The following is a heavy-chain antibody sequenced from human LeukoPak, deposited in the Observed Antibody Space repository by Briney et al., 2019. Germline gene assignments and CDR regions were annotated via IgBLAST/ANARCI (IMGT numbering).Heavy chain of an antibody. CDR2: INPSGGST. V-gene: IGHV1-46*01. Sequence: GASVKVSCKASGYTFTRYYMYWVRQAPGQGLEWMGIINPSGGSTGYAQKFQGRVTMTRDMSTNTVYMELSSLRSEDTAVFYCARRAQVERRHSQFDYWGQGTLVTVSS. CDR1: GYTFTRYY. CDR3: ARRAQVERRHSQFDY. J-gene: IGHJ4*02. D-gene: IGHD1-1*01.